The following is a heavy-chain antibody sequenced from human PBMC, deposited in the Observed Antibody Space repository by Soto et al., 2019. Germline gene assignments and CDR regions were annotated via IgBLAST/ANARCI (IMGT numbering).Heavy chain of an antibody. J-gene: IGHJ5*02. CDR1: GYTFTSYD. Sequence: QVQLVQSGAEVKKPGASVKVSCKASGYTFTSYDINWVRQATGQGLEWMGWMNPNSGNTGYAQKFQGRVTMTRNTSISTAYMEPSSLRSEDTAVYFCARERSAAGTGWFDPWGQVTLVTVSS. V-gene: IGHV1-8*01. D-gene: IGHD6-13*01. CDR3: ARERSAAGTGWFDP. CDR2: MNPNSGNT.